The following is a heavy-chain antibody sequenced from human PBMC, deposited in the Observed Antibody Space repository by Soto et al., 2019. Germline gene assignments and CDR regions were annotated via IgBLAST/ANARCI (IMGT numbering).Heavy chain of an antibody. V-gene: IGHV3-30-3*01. J-gene: IGHJ4*02. CDR3: ARELDHFDY. Sequence: GGSLRLSCAASGFTFSSYAMHWVRQAPGKGLEWVAVISYDGSNKYYADSVKGRFTISRDNSKNTLYLQMNSLRAEDTAVYYCARELDHFDYWGQGTLVTVSS. D-gene: IGHD1-1*01. CDR2: ISYDGSNK. CDR1: GFTFSSYA.